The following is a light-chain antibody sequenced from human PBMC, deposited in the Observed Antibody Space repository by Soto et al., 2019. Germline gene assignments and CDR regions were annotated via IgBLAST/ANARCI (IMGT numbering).Light chain of an antibody. Sequence: EIVLTQSPATLSLSPGERATLSCRASQSVSSYLAWHQQKPGQAPRLLIYDASNRATGIPARFSGSGSGTDFTLTISSLEPEDFAVYYCQQRSNWTFGGGTKVEIK. J-gene: IGKJ4*01. CDR2: DAS. CDR3: QQRSNWT. V-gene: IGKV3-11*01. CDR1: QSVSSY.